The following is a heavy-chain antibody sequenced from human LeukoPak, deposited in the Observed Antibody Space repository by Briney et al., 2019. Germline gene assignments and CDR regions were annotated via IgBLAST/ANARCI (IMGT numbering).Heavy chain of an antibody. CDR3: AGYGGNRFDY. CDR1: GGSISSYY. V-gene: IGHV4-59*01. D-gene: IGHD4-23*01. CDR2: IYYSGST. Sequence: SETLSLTWTVSGGSISSYYWSWIRQPPGKWLEWIGYIYYSGSTNYNPSLKSRVTISVDTSKNQFSLKLSSVTAADTAVYYCAGYGGNRFDYWGQGTLVTVSS. J-gene: IGHJ4*02.